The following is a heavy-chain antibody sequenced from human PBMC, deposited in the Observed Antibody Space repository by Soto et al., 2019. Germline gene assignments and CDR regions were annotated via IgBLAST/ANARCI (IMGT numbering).Heavy chain of an antibody. V-gene: IGHV4-59*08. CDR2: IYYSGST. Sequence: PSETLSLTCTVSDGSISSYYWSWIRQPPGKGLEWIGYIYYSGSTNYNPSLKSRVTISVDTSKNQFSLKLSSVTAADTVVYYCARRYSSSFDYWGQGTLVTVSS. CDR3: ARRYSSSFDY. CDR1: DGSISSYY. D-gene: IGHD6-13*01. J-gene: IGHJ4*02.